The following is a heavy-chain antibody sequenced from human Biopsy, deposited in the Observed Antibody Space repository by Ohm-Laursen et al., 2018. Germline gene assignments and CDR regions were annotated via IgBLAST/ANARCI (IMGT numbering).Heavy chain of an antibody. CDR3: ARAVDYYDPYYYYGLDV. CDR1: GGSFSGYY. CDR2: INHRGST. J-gene: IGHJ6*02. D-gene: IGHD3-16*01. Sequence: SETLSLTCAVYGGSFSGYYWSWIRQPPGKGLEWIGEINHRGSTNYNPSLKSRVTISVDPSKNQFSLKLRSVTAADTAVYYCARAVDYYDPYYYYGLDVWGQGTTVTVSS. V-gene: IGHV4-34*01.